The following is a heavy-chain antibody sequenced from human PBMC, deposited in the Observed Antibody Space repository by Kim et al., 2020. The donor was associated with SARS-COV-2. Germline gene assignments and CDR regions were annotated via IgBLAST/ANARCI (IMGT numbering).Heavy chain of an antibody. D-gene: IGHD3-10*01. V-gene: IGHV3-21*01. CDR3: ARDRHYGSGSD. J-gene: IGHJ4*02. Sequence: YAGSVKGRFTISRDNAKNSLYLQRNSLRAEDTAVYYCARDRHYGSGSDWGQGTLVTVSS.